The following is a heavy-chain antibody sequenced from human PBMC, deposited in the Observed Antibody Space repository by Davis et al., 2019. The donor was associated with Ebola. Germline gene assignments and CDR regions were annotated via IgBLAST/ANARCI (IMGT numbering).Heavy chain of an antibody. V-gene: IGHV4-34*01. D-gene: IGHD2-15*01. CDR2: INHSGST. CDR1: AGSFTANY. Sequence: SETLSPTCAVHAGSFTANYWHWIRQPPGKRLEWIGEINHSGSTNYNPSLKSRVTISVDTSKNQFSLKLSSVTAADTAVYYCARVVFVAGATPSWYFDLWGRGTLVTVSP. CDR3: ARVVFVAGATPSWYFDL. J-gene: IGHJ2*01.